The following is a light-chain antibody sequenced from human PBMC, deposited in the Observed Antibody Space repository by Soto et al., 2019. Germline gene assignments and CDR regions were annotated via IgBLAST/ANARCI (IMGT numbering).Light chain of an antibody. V-gene: IGKV2-30*01. J-gene: IGKJ1*01. Sequence: DVVMTQSPLSLPVTLGQPASISCRSSQSLLYSDGNTYLSWFQQRPGQSPRRLIYKVSIRDSGVPDRCSGSGSGTDFTLKITRVEAEDVGVYYCMQGTSWPPRTFGQGTKVEIK. CDR1: QSLLYSDGNTY. CDR3: MQGTSWPPRT. CDR2: KVS.